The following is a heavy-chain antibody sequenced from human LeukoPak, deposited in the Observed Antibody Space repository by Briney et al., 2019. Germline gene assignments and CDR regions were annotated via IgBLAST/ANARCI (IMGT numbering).Heavy chain of an antibody. CDR3: ASTGYSSGASRVIDY. CDR1: GYTFTGYY. Sequence: GASVKVSCKASGYTFTGYYMHWVRQAPGQGLEWMGRINPNSGGTNYAQKFQGRATMTRDTSISTAYMELSRLRSDDTAVYYCASTGYSSGASRVIDYWGQGTLVTVSS. CDR2: INPNSGGT. J-gene: IGHJ4*02. D-gene: IGHD6-19*01. V-gene: IGHV1-2*06.